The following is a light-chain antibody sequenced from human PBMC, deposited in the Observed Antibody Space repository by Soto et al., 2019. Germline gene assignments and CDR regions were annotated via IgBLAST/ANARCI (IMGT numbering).Light chain of an antibody. J-gene: IGKJ4*01. CDR1: QSLSSTY. V-gene: IGKV3-20*01. Sequence: EIVLTQSPGTLSLSPGERATLACRASQSLSSTYLAWIQQKPGQAPRLLIYGPSSRATGIPDRFSASGSGTEFTLTISRLEPEDFAVYYCQQYGSSPFTFGGGTKVEIK. CDR2: GPS. CDR3: QQYGSSPFT.